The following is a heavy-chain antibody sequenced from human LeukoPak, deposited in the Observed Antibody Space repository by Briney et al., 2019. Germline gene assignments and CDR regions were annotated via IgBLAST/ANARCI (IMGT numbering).Heavy chain of an antibody. CDR1: GFTLSSYW. CDR3: ARARYYYYGMDV. CDR2: IKQDGSEK. V-gene: IGHV3-7*01. J-gene: IGHJ6*02. Sequence: GGSLRLSCLASGFTLSSYWMSWVRPAPGRGLEWVANIKQDGSEKYYVDSVKGRITISRDNTKNSLYLQMNSLRAEDTAVYYSARARYYYYGMDVWGQGTTVTVSS.